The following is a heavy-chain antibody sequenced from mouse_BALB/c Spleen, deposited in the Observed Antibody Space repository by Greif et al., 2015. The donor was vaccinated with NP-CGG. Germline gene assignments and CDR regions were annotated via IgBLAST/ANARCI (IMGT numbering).Heavy chain of an antibody. D-gene: IGHD2-1*01. J-gene: IGHJ2*02. CDR3: ARNGNYSFDY. V-gene: IGHV1S137*01. Sequence: LVESGAELVRPGVSVKISCKGSGYTFTDYAMHWVKQSHAKSLEWIGVISTYYGDASCNQKFKGKATMTVDKSSSPAYMELARLTSDDSAIYYCARNGNYSFDYWGQGTSLTVSS. CDR1: GYTFTDYA. CDR2: ISTYYGDA.